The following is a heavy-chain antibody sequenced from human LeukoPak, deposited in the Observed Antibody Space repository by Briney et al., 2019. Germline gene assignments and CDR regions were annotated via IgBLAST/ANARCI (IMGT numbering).Heavy chain of an antibody. J-gene: IGHJ4*02. CDR3: ARLGWSGITMVRGHYFDY. CDR2: IYPGDSDT. CDR1: GYSFTSYW. D-gene: IGHD3-10*01. V-gene: IGHV5-51*01. Sequence: GESLQISCKGSGYSFTSYWIGWVRQMPGKGLEWMGIIYPGDSDTRYSPSFQGQVTISADKSISTAYLQWSSLKASDTAMYYCARLGWSGITMVRGHYFDYWGQGTLVTVSS.